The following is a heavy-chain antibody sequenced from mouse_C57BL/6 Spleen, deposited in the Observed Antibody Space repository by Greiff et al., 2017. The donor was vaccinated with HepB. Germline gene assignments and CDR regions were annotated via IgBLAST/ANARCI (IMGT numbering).Heavy chain of an antibody. Sequence: QVQLQQPGAELVKPGASVKLSCKASGYTFTSYWMHWVKQRPEQGLEWIGIIRPNSGSINYNEKFKSKATLTVDKSSSTAYMQLSSLTSEDSAVYYFARNGRVGSGLSWFAYWGQGTLVTVSA. V-gene: IGHV1-64*01. J-gene: IGHJ3*01. D-gene: IGHD1-1*01. CDR1: GYTFTSYW. CDR3: ARNGRVGSGLSWFAY. CDR2: IRPNSGSI.